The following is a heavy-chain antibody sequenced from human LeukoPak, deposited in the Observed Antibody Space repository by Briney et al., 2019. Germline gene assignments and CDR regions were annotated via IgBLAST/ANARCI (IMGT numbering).Heavy chain of an antibody. CDR3: ARGGYRGYITIFGVAYFDY. CDR1: GGSFSGYY. Sequence: PSETLSLTCAVYGGSFSGYYWSWIRQPPGKGLEWIGEINHSGSTNYNPSLKSRITISVDTSKNQFSLKLSSVTAADTAVYYCARGGYRGYITIFGVAYFDYWGQGTLVTVSS. V-gene: IGHV4-34*01. CDR2: INHSGST. J-gene: IGHJ4*02. D-gene: IGHD3-3*01.